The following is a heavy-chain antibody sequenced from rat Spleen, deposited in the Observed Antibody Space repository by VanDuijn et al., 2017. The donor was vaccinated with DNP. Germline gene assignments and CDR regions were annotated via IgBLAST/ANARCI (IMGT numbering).Heavy chain of an antibody. V-gene: IGHV2-1*01. CDR3: TRLYFDY. CDR1: GFSLTSYD. CDR2: IRSDGDT. Sequence: QVQLKESGPGLVQPSQTLSLTCTVSGFSLTSYDVHWVRQPPGKGLEWMGRIRSDGDTYYNSALKSRLSISRDTSKSQVFLKMNSLQTEDTAIYDRTRLYFDYWGQGVMVTVSS. J-gene: IGHJ2*01.